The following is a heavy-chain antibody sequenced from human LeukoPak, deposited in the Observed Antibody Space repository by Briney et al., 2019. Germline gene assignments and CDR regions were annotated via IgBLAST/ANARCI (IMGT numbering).Heavy chain of an antibody. J-gene: IGHJ4*02. CDR1: GFTFDDYA. CDR2: ISWNSGSI. CDR3: AKGDYGDYVGSLDY. D-gene: IGHD4-17*01. Sequence: PGGSLRLSCAASGFTFDDYAMHWVRQAPGKGLEWVSGISWNSGSIGYADSVKGRFTISRDNAKNSLYLQMNSLRAEDMALYYCAKGDYGDYVGSLDYWGQGTLVTVSS. V-gene: IGHV3-9*03.